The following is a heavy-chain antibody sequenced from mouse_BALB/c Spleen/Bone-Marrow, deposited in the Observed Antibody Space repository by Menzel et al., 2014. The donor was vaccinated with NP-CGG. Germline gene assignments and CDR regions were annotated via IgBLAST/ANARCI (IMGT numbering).Heavy chain of an antibody. CDR3: NADTRAMDY. V-gene: IGHV14-4*02. J-gene: IGHJ4*01. CDR2: IDPENGDT. Sequence: EVQLQQSGAELVRSGASVKLSCTGSGFNIKDFYMHWVKQRPEQGLEWIGWIDPENGDTEYAPKFQGKATLTADTSSNTAYLQRNSLTSEETAGDYCNADTRAMDYWGQGTLVTVSS. CDR1: GFNIKDFY.